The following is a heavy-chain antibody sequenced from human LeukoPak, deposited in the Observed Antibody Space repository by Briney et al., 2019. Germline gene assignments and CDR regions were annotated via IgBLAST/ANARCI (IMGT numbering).Heavy chain of an antibody. Sequence: SETLSLTCAVYGGSFSGYYWSWIRQPPGKGLEWIGEINHSGSTNYNPSLKSRVTISVDASKNQFSLKLSSVTAADTAVYYCARVGYCSSTSCYLRTWDYYYYMDVWGKGTTVTVSS. V-gene: IGHV4-34*01. CDR1: GGSFSGYY. D-gene: IGHD2-2*03. J-gene: IGHJ6*03. CDR2: INHSGST. CDR3: ARVGYCSSTSCYLRTWDYYYYMDV.